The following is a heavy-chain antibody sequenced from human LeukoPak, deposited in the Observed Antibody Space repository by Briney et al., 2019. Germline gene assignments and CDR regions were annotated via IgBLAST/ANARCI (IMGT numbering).Heavy chain of an antibody. CDR2: ISYDGSNK. CDR3: ARERRDAAAFDI. CDR1: GFTFSSYA. V-gene: IGHV3-30-3*01. D-gene: IGHD5-24*01. J-gene: IGHJ3*02. Sequence: GGSLRLSCAASGFTFSSYAMHWVRQAPGKGLEWVAVISYDGSNKYYADSVKGRFTISRDNSKNTLYLQMNSLRAEDTAVYYCARERRDAAAFDIWGQGTMVTVSS.